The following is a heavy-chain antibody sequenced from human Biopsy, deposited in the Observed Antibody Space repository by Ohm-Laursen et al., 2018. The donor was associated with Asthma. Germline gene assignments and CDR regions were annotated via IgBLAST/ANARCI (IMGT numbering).Heavy chain of an antibody. Sequence: SLRLSCTASGTHFGSYNMHWVRQAPGKGLEWVSGVSWNSGSIDYADSVKGRFTISRDNAKNSLYLQMNSLRGADTALYYCVKDIRLQLWGFDSWGQGTLVTVSS. CDR3: VKDIRLQLWGFDS. V-gene: IGHV3-9*01. D-gene: IGHD6-13*01. CDR2: VSWNSGSI. CDR1: GTHFGSYN. J-gene: IGHJ4*02.